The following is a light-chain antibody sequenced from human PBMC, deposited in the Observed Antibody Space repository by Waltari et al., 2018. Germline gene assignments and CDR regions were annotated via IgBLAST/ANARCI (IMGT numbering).Light chain of an antibody. CDR2: KAS. J-gene: IGKJ4*01. CDR1: QSIRKW. Sequence: DIQMTQSPSTLSASVGDRVIITCRASQSIRKWVAWYQQKPGKAPKLLIYKASSLESRVPSRFTGIGSGTEFTLTISNLQPDDFGSYYCQQYNNFPHTFGGGTKVDIK. CDR3: QQYNNFPHT. V-gene: IGKV1-5*03.